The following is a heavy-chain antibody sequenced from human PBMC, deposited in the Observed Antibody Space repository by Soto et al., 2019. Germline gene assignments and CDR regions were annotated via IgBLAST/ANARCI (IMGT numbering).Heavy chain of an antibody. CDR2: IFYTGTT. CDR3: ARDTTLSGVALPTGLDP. CDR1: GGSITSGGYY. J-gene: IGHJ5*02. Sequence: SETLSLTCTVSGGSITSGGYYWNWIRQHPGKGLEWIGYIFYTGTTRYNSALQSRVSISVDSTKNHFSLKLTSVTAADTAVYYCARDTTLSGVALPTGLDPWGPGTLVTVSS. V-gene: IGHV4-31*03. D-gene: IGHD3-3*01.